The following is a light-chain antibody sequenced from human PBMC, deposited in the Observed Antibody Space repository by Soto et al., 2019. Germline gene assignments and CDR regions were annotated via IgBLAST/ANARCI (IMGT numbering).Light chain of an antibody. CDR2: GAS. V-gene: IGKV3-20*01. Sequence: EIVLTQSPGTLSLSPGERATLSCRASQSVSSIYLAWYQHKPGQAPRLLIYGASSRATGIPDRFSGSGSGTDSTLTISRLEPQDIAVYYCQQYGSSSLTVGRGTTVELK. CDR3: QQYGSSSLT. J-gene: IGKJ1*01. CDR1: QSVSSIY.